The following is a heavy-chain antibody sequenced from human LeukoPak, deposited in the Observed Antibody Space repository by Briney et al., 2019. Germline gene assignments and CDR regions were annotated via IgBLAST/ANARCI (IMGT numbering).Heavy chain of an antibody. CDR3: ARDWDSSSWPKPDV. CDR2: FDPEDGET. J-gene: IGHJ6*02. Sequence: ASVKVSCKVSGYTLTELSMHWVRQAPGKGLEWMGGFDPEDGETIYAQKFQGRVTMTEDTSTDTAYMELSSLRSEDTAVYYCARDWDSSSWPKPDVWGQGTTVTVSS. CDR1: GYTLTELS. D-gene: IGHD6-13*01. V-gene: IGHV1-24*01.